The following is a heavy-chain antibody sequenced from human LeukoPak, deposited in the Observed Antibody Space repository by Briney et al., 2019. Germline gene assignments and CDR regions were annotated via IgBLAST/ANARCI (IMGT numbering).Heavy chain of an antibody. D-gene: IGHD6-19*01. Sequence: SETLSLTCTVSGGSISSSNYYWGWIRQPPGKGLEWIGSISYSGSTSYYPSLKSRVTISVDTSKNQFSLKLSSVTAADTAVYYCARAGYSSGWYGLPHGPRGHWFDPWGQGTLVTVSS. CDR1: GGSISSSNYY. CDR2: ISYSGST. V-gene: IGHV4-39*01. J-gene: IGHJ5*02. CDR3: ARAGYSSGWYGLPHGPRGHWFDP.